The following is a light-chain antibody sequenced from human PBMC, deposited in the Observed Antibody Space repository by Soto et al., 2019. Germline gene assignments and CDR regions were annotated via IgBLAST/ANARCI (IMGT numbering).Light chain of an antibody. CDR2: EVS. V-gene: IGLV2-14*01. CDR3: SSYTSSSTYV. J-gene: IGLJ1*01. CDR1: SSDVGGYNY. Sequence: QPASVSGSPGQSITISCTGTSSDVGGYNYVSWYQQHPGKAPKLMIYEVSTRPSGVSNRFSGSKSGNTASLTISGLQAEDEADYYCSSYTSSSTYVFGTGTKVTVL.